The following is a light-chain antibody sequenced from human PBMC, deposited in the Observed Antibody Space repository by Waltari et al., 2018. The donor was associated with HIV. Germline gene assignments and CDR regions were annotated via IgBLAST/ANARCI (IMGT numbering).Light chain of an antibody. CDR3: SSYTSINTWV. CDR2: DVS. V-gene: IGLV2-14*03. Sequence: QSALTQPASVSWSPGQAITLPCTGTSSHVGGSTYVSWYQQHPGKAPKLMIFDVSNRPSGVSNRFSGSKSGNTASLTISGLQAEDEADYYCSSYTSINTWVFGTGTKLTVL. CDR1: SSHVGGSTY. J-gene: IGLJ3*02.